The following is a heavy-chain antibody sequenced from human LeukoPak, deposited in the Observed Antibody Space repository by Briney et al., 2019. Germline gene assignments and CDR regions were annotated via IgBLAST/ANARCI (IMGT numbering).Heavy chain of an antibody. Sequence: SETLSLTCTVSGGSISSGDYYWGWIRQPPGKGLEWIGSIYYSGSTYYNPSLKSRVTISVDTSKNQFSLKLSSVTAADTAVYYCASGGGRGGAKFGDTPSVDYWGQGTLVTVSS. CDR3: ASGGGRGGAKFGDTPSVDY. V-gene: IGHV4-39*07. J-gene: IGHJ4*02. CDR1: GGSISSGDYY. CDR2: IYYSGST. D-gene: IGHD3-10*02.